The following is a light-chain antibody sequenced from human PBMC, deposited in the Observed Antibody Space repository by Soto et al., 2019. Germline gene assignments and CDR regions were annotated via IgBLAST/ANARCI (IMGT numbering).Light chain of an antibody. Sequence: DIQMTQSPSSLSASVGDRVTITCRASQSISSYLNWYQQKPGKAPNLLIYAASSLQGGVPLRFSGSGSGTDFTLTISSLQPEDSATYYCLQHSSYPWTFGQGTKVDIK. CDR3: LQHSSYPWT. CDR2: AAS. CDR1: QSISSY. V-gene: IGKV1-39*01. J-gene: IGKJ1*01.